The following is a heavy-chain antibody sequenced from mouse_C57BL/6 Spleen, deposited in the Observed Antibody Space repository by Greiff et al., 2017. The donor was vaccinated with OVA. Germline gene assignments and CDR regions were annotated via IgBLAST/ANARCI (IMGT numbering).Heavy chain of an antibody. D-gene: IGHD2-12*01. CDR3: ARINDSEYFDY. Sequence: QVQLQQSGPGILQPSQTLSLTCSFSGFSLSTFGMGVGWIRQPSGKGLEWLAHIWWDDDKYYNPALQSRLTISKDTSKNQVFLKIAKVDTADTATYYCARINDSEYFDYWGQGTTLTVSS. J-gene: IGHJ2*01. CDR2: IWWDDDK. CDR1: GFSLSTFGMG. V-gene: IGHV8-8*01.